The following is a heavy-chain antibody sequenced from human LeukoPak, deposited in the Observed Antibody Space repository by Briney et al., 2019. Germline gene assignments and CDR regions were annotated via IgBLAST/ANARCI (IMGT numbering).Heavy chain of an antibody. CDR3: ARGVEPLAANTLAY. J-gene: IGHJ4*02. CDR1: GFTVITND. V-gene: IGHV3-53*01. D-gene: IGHD1-14*01. CDR2: LYSDGNT. Sequence: GGSLRLSCAASGFTVITNDMTWVRQAPGKGLEWLSVLYSDGNTKYADSVQGRFTISRDHSKNTPYLEMNSLGPDDTAVYYCARGVEPLAANTLAYWGQGTLVTVSS.